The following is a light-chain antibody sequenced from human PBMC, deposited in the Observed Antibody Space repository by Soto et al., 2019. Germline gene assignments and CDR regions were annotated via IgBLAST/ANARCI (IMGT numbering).Light chain of an antibody. CDR2: DVS. V-gene: IGLV2-14*01. Sequence: QSVLTQPASVSGSPGQSITISCTGTSSDVGGYNYVSWYQQHPVKAPKLMIYDVSNRPSGVSNRFSGSKSGNTASLTISGLQAEDEADYYCSSYTSRSTVVFGRGTKVTVL. CDR3: SSYTSRSTVV. J-gene: IGLJ2*01. CDR1: SSDVGGYNY.